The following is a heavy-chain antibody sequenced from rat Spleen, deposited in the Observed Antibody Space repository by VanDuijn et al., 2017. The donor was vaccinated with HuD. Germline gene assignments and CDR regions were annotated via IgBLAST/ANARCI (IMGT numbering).Heavy chain of an antibody. V-gene: IGHV2-1*01. CDR3: ATQGTTGIPFDY. J-gene: IGHJ2*01. D-gene: IGHD1-9*01. CDR2: IWTGGST. Sequence: QVQLKESGPGLVQPSQTLSLTCTVSGFSLTSNSVSWVRQPPGKGLEWMGVIWTGGSTAYNSLLKSRLSISRDTSKSQVFLKMNSLQTEDTATYYCATQGTTGIPFDYWGQGVMVTVSS. CDR1: GFSLTSNS.